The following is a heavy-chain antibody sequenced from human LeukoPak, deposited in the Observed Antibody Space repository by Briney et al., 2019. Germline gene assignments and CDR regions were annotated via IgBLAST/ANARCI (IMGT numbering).Heavy chain of an antibody. CDR3: AKTPLAGITIFGVVDYYFDY. CDR2: ISGSGGST. CDR1: GFTFSNAW. Sequence: GGSLRLSCAASGFTFSNAWMSWVRQAPGKGLEWVSAISGSGGSTYYADSVKGRFTISRDNSKNTLYLQMNSLRAEDTAVYYCAKTPLAGITIFGVVDYYFDYWGQGTLVTVSS. D-gene: IGHD3-3*01. J-gene: IGHJ4*02. V-gene: IGHV3-23*01.